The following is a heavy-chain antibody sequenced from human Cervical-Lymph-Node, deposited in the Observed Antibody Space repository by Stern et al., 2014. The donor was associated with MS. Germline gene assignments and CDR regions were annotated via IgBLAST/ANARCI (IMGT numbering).Heavy chain of an antibody. V-gene: IGHV5-51*01. CDR2: IYPGDSDT. CDR3: ARIGRFWSGYYGLDY. Sequence: EVQLVESGAEVKKPGESLKISCKGSGYSFTSYWIGWVRQMPGKGLEWMGGIYPGDSDTRYSPSFQGQVTISADKSISTAYLQWSSLKASDTAMYYCARIGRFWSGYYGLDYWGQGTLVTVSS. D-gene: IGHD3-3*01. J-gene: IGHJ4*02. CDR1: GYSFTSYW.